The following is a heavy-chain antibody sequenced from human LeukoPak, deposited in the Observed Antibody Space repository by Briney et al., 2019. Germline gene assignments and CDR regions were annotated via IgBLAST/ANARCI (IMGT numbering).Heavy chain of an antibody. V-gene: IGHV3-21*01. CDR2: ISSSSYI. D-gene: IGHD3-10*01. Sequence: PGGSLRLSCAASGFTFSSYSMNWVRQAPGKGLEWVSSISSSSYIYYADSVKGRFTISRDNVKNSLYLQMNSLRAEDAAVYYCARFGTKRGPFDYWGQGTLATVSS. J-gene: IGHJ4*02. CDR3: ARFGTKRGPFDY. CDR1: GFTFSSYS.